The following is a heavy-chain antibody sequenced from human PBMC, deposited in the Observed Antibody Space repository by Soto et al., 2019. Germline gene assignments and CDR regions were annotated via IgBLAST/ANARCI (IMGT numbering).Heavy chain of an antibody. D-gene: IGHD2-21*01. J-gene: IGHJ4*02. CDR3: ARAYCGGDCLKYYFDY. CDR2: IYYSGST. CDR1: GGSISSGGYY. V-gene: IGHV4-31*03. Sequence: QVQLQESGPGLVKPSQTLSLTCTVSGGSISSGGYYWSWIRQHPGKGLEWIGYIYYSGSTYYNPSLTSRGTISVDTSKNQFSLKLSSVTAADTAVYYCARAYCGGDCLKYYFDYWGQGTLVTVSS.